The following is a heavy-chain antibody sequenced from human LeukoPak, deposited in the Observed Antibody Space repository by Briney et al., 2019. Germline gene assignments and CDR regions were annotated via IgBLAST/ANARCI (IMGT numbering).Heavy chain of an antibody. V-gene: IGHV3-33*01. CDR1: GFTFNTHG. J-gene: IGHJ4*02. D-gene: IGHD6-19*01. Sequence: GGSLRLSCVASGFTFNTHGMHWVRQAPGKGLEWVAVIWYDGSNKYYADSVKGRFTISRDNSKNTLYLQMNSLRAEDTAVYYCARAEKIAVAGMGYYFDYWDQGTLVTVSS. CDR2: IWYDGSNK. CDR3: ARAEKIAVAGMGYYFDY.